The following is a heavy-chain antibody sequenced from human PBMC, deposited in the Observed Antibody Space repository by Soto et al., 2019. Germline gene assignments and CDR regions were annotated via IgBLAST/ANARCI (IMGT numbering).Heavy chain of an antibody. CDR2: ISTHNGNT. V-gene: IGHV1-18*04. CDR3: AREGILGLFNAYDL. D-gene: IGHD3-3*01. Sequence: QDQLVQSGAEVKKPGASVKVSCKASVFTSSGISWVRQAPGQRLEWMGWISTHNGNTIYAQKYQGRVIMTMDTSTTTVYKELRSLRPDDTAVYLCAREGILGLFNAYDLWGQWTMVTVSS. CDR1: VFTSSG. J-gene: IGHJ3*01.